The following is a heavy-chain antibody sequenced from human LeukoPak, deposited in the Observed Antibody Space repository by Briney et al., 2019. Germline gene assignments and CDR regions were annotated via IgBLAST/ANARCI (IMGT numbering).Heavy chain of an antibody. D-gene: IGHD6-13*01. V-gene: IGHV3-20*04. Sequence: PGGSLRLSCAASGFTFDDHGMNWVRQAPGKGLEWVSGINWNGGSTFYADSVKGRFTISRDNAKNALYLQMNSLRAEDTALYYCAKVSPDSSSWVDAFDIWGQGTMVTVSS. CDR3: AKVSPDSSSWVDAFDI. CDR2: INWNGGST. CDR1: GFTFDDHG. J-gene: IGHJ3*02.